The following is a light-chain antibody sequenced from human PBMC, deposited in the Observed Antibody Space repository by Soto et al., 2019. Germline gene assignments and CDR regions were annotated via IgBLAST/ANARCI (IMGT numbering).Light chain of an antibody. J-gene: IGKJ2*01. CDR2: DAS. CDR3: QHYNVYYMYT. V-gene: IGKV1-5*01. CDR1: QNINNW. Sequence: DIQMTQSPSTLSASVGDRATITCRASQNINNWLAWFQQKPGEAPKLLIYDASTLESGVPSRFSGSGSGTEFTLTISTLQPHDYETSSSQHYNVYYMYTFGQGTKVDIQ.